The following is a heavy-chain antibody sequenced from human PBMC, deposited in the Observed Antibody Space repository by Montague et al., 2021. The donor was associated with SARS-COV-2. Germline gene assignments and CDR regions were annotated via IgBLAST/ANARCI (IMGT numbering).Heavy chain of an antibody. V-gene: IGHV4-34*01. J-gene: IGHJ4*02. CDR1: GGSFSGYY. CDR2: TNHSGST. CDR3: ARLVCSSTNCDASRFRNVDTGIDS. D-gene: IGHD5-18*01. Sequence: SETLSLTCAVYGGSFSGYYWSWIRQPPGKGLEWIGETNHSGSTNXNPSLKSRVTISVDTSKNQFSLKLSSVTAADTAVYYCARLVCSSTNCDASRFRNVDTGIDSWGQGTTVTVSS.